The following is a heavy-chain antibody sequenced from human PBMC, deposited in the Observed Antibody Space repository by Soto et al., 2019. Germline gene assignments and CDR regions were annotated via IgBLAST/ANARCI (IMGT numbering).Heavy chain of an antibody. V-gene: IGHV1-24*01. CDR2: FDPEDGET. J-gene: IGHJ4*02. Sequence: ASVKVSCKVSGYTLTELSMHWVRQAPGRGLEWMGGFDPEDGETIYAQKFQGRVTMTEDTSTDTAYMELSSLRSEDTAVYYCASIPLGSITVTTWSSDYWGQGTLVTVSS. D-gene: IGHD4-17*01. CDR3: ASIPLGSITVTTWSSDY. CDR1: GYTLTELS.